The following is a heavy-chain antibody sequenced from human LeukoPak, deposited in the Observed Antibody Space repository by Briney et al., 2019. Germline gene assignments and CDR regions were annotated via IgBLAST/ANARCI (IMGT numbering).Heavy chain of an antibody. CDR3: ASSDWVTTVTTNNWFDP. CDR2: IYYSGST. Sequence: PSETLSLTCTVSGGSISSSSYYWGWIRQPPGKGLEWIGSIYYSGSTYYDPSLKSRVTISVDTSKNQFSLKLSSVTAADTAVYYCASSDWVTTVTTNNWFDPWGQGTLVTVSS. J-gene: IGHJ5*02. D-gene: IGHD4-17*01. V-gene: IGHV4-39*01. CDR1: GGSISSSSYY.